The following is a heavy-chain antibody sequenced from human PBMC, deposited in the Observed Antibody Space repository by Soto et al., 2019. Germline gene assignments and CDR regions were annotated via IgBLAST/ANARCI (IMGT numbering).Heavy chain of an antibody. CDR1: GFSLTTSGVG. Sequence: QITLNESGPTVVRPTETLTLTCRFSGFSLTTSGVGVGWIRQSPGTPTEWLALIYWDDDTRYSASLKSRLTITKDTSKNQVVLTVSDLDPTDTATYYCAHRVLRTVFGLVTTTAIYFDFCGQGNQVAVSS. CDR2: IYWDDDT. CDR3: AHRVLRTVFGLVTTTAIYFDF. D-gene: IGHD3-3*01. V-gene: IGHV2-5*02. J-gene: IGHJ4*02.